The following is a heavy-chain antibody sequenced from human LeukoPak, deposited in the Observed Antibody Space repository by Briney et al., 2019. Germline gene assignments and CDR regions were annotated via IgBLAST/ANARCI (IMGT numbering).Heavy chain of an antibody. V-gene: IGHV3-74*01. CDR2: INSDGSST. J-gene: IGHJ4*02. D-gene: IGHD6-13*01. Sequence: GGSLRLSCAAAGFTFSTHWMHWVRQAPGKGLAWVSRINSDGSSTRYADSVKGRFTISRDNANNTLYLQMNSLRAEDTAVYYCARSPRFSIGATGTFDYWGQGALVTVSS. CDR1: GFTFSTHW. CDR3: ARSPRFSIGATGTFDY.